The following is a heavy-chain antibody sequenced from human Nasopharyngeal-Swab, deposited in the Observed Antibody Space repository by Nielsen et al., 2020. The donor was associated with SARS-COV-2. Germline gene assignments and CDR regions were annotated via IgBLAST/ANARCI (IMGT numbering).Heavy chain of an antibody. J-gene: IGHJ4*02. V-gene: IGHV3-23*01. D-gene: IGHD1-26*01. CDR1: GFTFSNYA. CDR3: ARTDSGSYAAYFDY. CDR2: ISVDGRST. Sequence: GESLKISCAASGFTFSNYAMSWVRQAPGKGLEWVSHISVDGRSTYYADSVKGRFTISRDNSKNTLYLQMDSLRPEDTAVYYCARTDSGSYAAYFDYWGQGTQVTVSS.